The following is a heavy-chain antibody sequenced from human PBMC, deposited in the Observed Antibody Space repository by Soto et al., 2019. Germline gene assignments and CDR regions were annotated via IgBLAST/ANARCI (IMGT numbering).Heavy chain of an antibody. CDR3: ARSGGDCSGGSCFSGEDAFDI. J-gene: IGHJ3*02. Sequence: QVQLVQSGAEVKKPGSSVKVSCKASGGTFSSYTISWVRQAPGQGLEWMGRIIPILGIANYAQKFQGRVTTTADKSTSTAYMELSSLRSEDTAVYYCARSGGDCSGGSCFSGEDAFDIWGQGTMVTVSS. CDR2: IIPILGIA. D-gene: IGHD2-15*01. CDR1: GGTFSSYT. V-gene: IGHV1-69*02.